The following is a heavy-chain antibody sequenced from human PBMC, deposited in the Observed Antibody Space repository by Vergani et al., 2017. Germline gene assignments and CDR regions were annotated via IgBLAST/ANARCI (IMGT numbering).Heavy chain of an antibody. Sequence: QVQLQESGPGLVKPSETLSLTCTVSGGSISSYYWSWIRQPPGKGLEWIGSIYYSGSTYYNPSLKSRVTISVDTSKNQFSLKLSSVTAADTAVYYCARLMRRFDPWGQGTLVTVSS. CDR2: IYYSGST. D-gene: IGHD2-8*01. V-gene: IGHV4-59*05. CDR1: GGSISSYY. CDR3: ARLMRRFDP. J-gene: IGHJ5*02.